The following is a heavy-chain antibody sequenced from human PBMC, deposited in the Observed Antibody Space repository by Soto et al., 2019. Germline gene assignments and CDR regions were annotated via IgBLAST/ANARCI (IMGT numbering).Heavy chain of an antibody. CDR2: IDRGSTKI. CDR1: GFTFSDYY. D-gene: IGHD2-15*01. Sequence: GGSLRLSCAASGFTFSDYYMSWIRQAPGKGLEWVSYIDRGSTKIKYADSVKGRFTISRDNAKNSVYLQMNSLRAEDTAVYYCARDGDKYCSAGSCYSGYYYYGMDVWGQGTTVTVSS. J-gene: IGHJ6*02. CDR3: ARDGDKYCSAGSCYSGYYYYGMDV. V-gene: IGHV3-11*06.